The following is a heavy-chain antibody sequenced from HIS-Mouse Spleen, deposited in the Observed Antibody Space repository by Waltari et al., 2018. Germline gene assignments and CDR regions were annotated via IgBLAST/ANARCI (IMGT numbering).Heavy chain of an antibody. CDR2: IYYSGST. Sequence: QLQLQESGPGLVKPSETLSLTCTVSGGSISSSRYYWGWIRRPPGKGLEWIGSIYYSGSTYYNPARKSRVTISVDTSKNQFSLKLSSVTAADTAVYYCAREIPYSSSWYDWYFDLWGRGTLVTVSS. CDR3: AREIPYSSSWYDWYFDL. CDR1: GGSISSSRYY. D-gene: IGHD6-13*01. V-gene: IGHV4-39*07. J-gene: IGHJ2*01.